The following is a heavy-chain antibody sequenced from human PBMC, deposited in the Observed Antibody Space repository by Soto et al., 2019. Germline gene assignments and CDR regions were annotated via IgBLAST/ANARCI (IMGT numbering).Heavy chain of an antibody. J-gene: IGHJ6*02. CDR3: AREGYCSSTSCSPIYYYYYGMDV. CDR2: IYYSGST. D-gene: IGHD2-2*01. Sequence: SETLSLTCTVSGGSISSYYWSWIRQPPGKGLEWIGYIYYSGSTNYNPSLKSRVTISVDTSKDQFSLKLSSVTAADTAVYYCAREGYCSSTSCSPIYYYYYGMDVWGQWTTVTVSS. CDR1: GGSISSYY. V-gene: IGHV4-59*01.